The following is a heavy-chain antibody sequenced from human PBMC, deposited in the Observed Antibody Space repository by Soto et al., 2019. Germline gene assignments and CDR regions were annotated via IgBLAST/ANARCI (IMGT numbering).Heavy chain of an antibody. D-gene: IGHD2-21*01. Sequence: QVQLVQSGAEVKKPGSSVKVSCEASGGTFSSYPINWVRQAPGQGLEWMGGIIPFFGTSNYAQKFQGRVTINADDSTSTAYMELRSLRSEDTAVYYCARVLHITNYGMAVWGQGTTVTVSS. CDR2: IIPFFGTS. CDR1: GGTFSSYP. CDR3: ARVLHITNYGMAV. V-gene: IGHV1-69*01. J-gene: IGHJ6*02.